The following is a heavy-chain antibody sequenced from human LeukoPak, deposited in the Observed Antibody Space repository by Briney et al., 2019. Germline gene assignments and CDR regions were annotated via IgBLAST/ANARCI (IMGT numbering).Heavy chain of an antibody. Sequence: EASVKVSCKASGYTFTGYYMHWVRQAPGQGLEWMGWINPNSGGTNYAQKFQGRVTMTRDTSISTAYMELSRLRSDDTAVYYCARAKYYDFWSGYPAFDYWGQGTLVTVSS. J-gene: IGHJ4*02. D-gene: IGHD3-3*01. CDR1: GYTFTGYY. CDR3: ARAKYYDFWSGYPAFDY. V-gene: IGHV1-2*02. CDR2: INPNSGGT.